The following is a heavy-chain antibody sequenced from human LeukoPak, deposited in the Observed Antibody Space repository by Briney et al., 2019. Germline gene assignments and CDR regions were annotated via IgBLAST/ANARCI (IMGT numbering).Heavy chain of an antibody. CDR2: TSSSGMTT. CDR1: GFTFSDYE. CDR3: ARASMTTLTTTGFEY. D-gene: IGHD4-11*01. V-gene: IGHV3-48*03. J-gene: IGHJ4*02. Sequence: PGGSLRLSCGASGFTFSDYEMNWVRQAPGKGLEWVSYTSSSGMTTYYTDSVKGRFTISRDNAKSSLFLQMNSLRAEDTAVYYCARASMTTLTTTGFEYWGQGTQVTVSS.